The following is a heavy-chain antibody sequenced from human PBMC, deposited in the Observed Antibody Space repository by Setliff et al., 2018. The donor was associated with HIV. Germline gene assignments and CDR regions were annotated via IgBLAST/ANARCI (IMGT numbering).Heavy chain of an antibody. CDR3: ARVGLTGWFDP. J-gene: IGHJ5*02. CDR2: IYHSGGT. Sequence: KPSETLSLTCAVSGYSISSGYYWGWIRQPPGKGLEWIGSIYHSGGTYYNPSLKSRVTISVDTSKNQFSLKLSSVTAADTAVYYCARVGLTGWFDPWGQGTLGPSPQ. D-gene: IGHD1-26*01. V-gene: IGHV4-38-2*01. CDR1: GYSISSGYY.